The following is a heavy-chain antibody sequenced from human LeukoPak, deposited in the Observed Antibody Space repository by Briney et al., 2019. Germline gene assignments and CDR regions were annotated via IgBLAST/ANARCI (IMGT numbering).Heavy chain of an antibody. CDR1: GFTFSSYG. V-gene: IGHV3-33*01. J-gene: IGHJ4*02. CDR2: IWYDGGNK. Sequence: QHRGVLRLSCAASGFTFSSYGMHWVRQAPGKGLEWVAVIWYDGGNKCYADSVKGRFTISRDNSKNTLYLQMNSLRAEDTAVYYCARDVSYSSSWYVYWGQGTLVTVSS. CDR3: ARDVSYSSSWYVY. D-gene: IGHD6-13*01.